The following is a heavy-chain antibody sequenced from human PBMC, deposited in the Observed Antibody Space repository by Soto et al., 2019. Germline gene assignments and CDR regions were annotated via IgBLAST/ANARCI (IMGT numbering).Heavy chain of an antibody. CDR3: ARVKDFWSGFDY. CDR1: GFTFSNHG. J-gene: IGHJ4*02. CDR2: IWYDGSKK. Sequence: GGSLRLSCAASGFTFSNHGMHWVRQAPGKGLEWVAVIWYDGSKKYYGDSVKGRFTVSRDNLINTMYLQMDRLRVEDTAVYYCARVKDFWSGFDYWGQGTLVTVSS. V-gene: IGHV3-33*01. D-gene: IGHD3-3*01.